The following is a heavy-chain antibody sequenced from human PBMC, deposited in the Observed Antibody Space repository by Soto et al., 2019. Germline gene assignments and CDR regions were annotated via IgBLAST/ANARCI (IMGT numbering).Heavy chain of an antibody. J-gene: IGHJ3*02. CDR3: VRGPSHGAFDI. V-gene: IGHV3-30-3*01. Sequence: QVQLVESGGDVVQAGRSLRLSCAASGSTFSSYDIHWVRQAPGKGLQWVADMSPDGNNAYYADSVKGRFTISRDNARNTVYLQVSSLSPDDTAVYHCVRGPSHGAFDIWGQGTLVTVSS. CDR1: GSTFSSYD. CDR2: MSPDGNNA.